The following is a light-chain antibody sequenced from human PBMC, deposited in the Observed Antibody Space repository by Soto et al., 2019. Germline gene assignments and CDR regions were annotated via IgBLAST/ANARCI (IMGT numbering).Light chain of an antibody. V-gene: IGKV1-39*01. J-gene: IGKJ2*01. Sequence: DIQMTQSPSSLSVSVGDRVTITCRASQSITKYINWYQQKPGKAPKLLVYAASSLQSGVPSRFSGNGSGTDFTLTISSLQPEDFATYYCQQSDSYPYTFGQGTKLEIK. CDR1: QSITKY. CDR3: QQSDSYPYT. CDR2: AAS.